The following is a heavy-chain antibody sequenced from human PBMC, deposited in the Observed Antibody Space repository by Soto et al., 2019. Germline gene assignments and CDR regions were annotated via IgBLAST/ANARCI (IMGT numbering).Heavy chain of an antibody. CDR3: ASLMSSGYYYGMDG. D-gene: IGHD3-10*01. CDR2: IIPVLGIA. J-gene: IGHJ6*02. CDR1: GGTFSSYT. Sequence: QVQLVQSGAEVKKPGSSVKVSCKASGGTFSSYTISWVRQAPGQGLEWMGRIIPVLGIANYAQKFQGRVTITADKSTSTGYMELSSLRSEDTAVYYCASLMSSGYYYGMDGWGQGTTVTVSS. V-gene: IGHV1-69*02.